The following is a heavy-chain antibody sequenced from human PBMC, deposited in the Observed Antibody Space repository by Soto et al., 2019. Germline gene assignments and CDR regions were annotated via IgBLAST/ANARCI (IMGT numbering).Heavy chain of an antibody. CDR3: ARNPITTFYYYYMDV. J-gene: IGHJ6*03. CDR1: GYTFTSYG. D-gene: IGHD4-4*01. Sequence: GASVKVSCKASGYTFTSYGISWVRQAPGQGLERMGWISAYNGNTNYAQKLQGRVTMTTDTSTSTAYMELRSLRSDDTAVYYCARNPITTFYYYYMDVWGKGTTVTVSS. V-gene: IGHV1-18*01. CDR2: ISAYNGNT.